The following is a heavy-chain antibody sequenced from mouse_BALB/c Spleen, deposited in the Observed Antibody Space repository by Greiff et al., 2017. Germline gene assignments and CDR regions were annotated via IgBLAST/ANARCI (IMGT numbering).Heavy chain of an antibody. D-gene: IGHD1-1*01. CDR1: GFTFSDYG. CDR2: ISNLAYSI. J-gene: IGHJ2*01. Sequence: EVMLVESGGGLVQPGGSRKLSCAASGFTFSDYGMAWVRQAPGKGPEWVAFISNLAYSIYYADTVTGRFTISRENAKNTLYLEMSSLRSEDTAMYYCARSTVVGFDYWGQGTTLTVSS. V-gene: IGHV5-15*02. CDR3: ARSTVVGFDY.